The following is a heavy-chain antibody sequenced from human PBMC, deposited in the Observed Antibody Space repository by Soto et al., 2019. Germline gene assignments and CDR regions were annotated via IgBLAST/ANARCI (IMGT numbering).Heavy chain of an antibody. CDR1: GYTFTSYA. CDR2: INAGNGNT. J-gene: IGHJ6*02. CDR3: ARDDYGDYSWYGMDV. V-gene: IGHV1-3*01. Sequence: QVQLVQSGAEVKKPGASVKVSCKASGYTFTSYAMHWVRQAPGQRLEWMGWINAGNGNTKYSQKFQGRVTITRDTSASTAYMALSSLRSEDTAVYYCARDDYGDYSWYGMDVWGQGTTLTVSS. D-gene: IGHD4-17*01.